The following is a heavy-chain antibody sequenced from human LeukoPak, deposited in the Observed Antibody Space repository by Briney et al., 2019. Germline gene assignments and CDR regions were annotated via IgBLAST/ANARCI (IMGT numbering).Heavy chain of an antibody. J-gene: IGHJ6*03. CDR3: ARVARGDYYYYYMDV. CDR1: GFTFSSYW. D-gene: IGHD3-10*01. CDR2: INNDGSST. Sequence: GGSLRLSCGASGFTFSSYWMHWVRQAPGKGLVWVSRINNDGSSTSYADSVQGRFTISRDNAKNTLYLQMNSLRAEVTALYYCARVARGDYYYYYMDVWGKGTTVTVSS. V-gene: IGHV3-74*01.